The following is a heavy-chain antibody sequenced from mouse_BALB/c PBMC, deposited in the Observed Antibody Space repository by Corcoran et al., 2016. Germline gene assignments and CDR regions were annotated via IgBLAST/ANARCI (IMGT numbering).Heavy chain of an antibody. CDR3: AREGDGFAY. J-gene: IGHJ3*01. CDR2: ISYDGSN. D-gene: IGHD3-3*01. Sequence: DVQLQESGPGLVKPSQSLSPTCSVTGYSITSGYYWNWIRQFPGNKLEWMGYISYDGSNNYNPSLKNRISITRDTSKNQFFLKLNSVTTEDTATYYCAREGDGFAYWGQGTLVTVSA. CDR1: GYSITSGYY. V-gene: IGHV3-6*02.